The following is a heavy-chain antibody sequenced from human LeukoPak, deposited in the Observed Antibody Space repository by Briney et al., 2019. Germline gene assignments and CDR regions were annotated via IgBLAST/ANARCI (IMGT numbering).Heavy chain of an antibody. CDR2: ISFDGGNK. V-gene: IGHV3-30-3*01. CDR3: ARDSSGYGSVFSF. D-gene: IGHD3-22*01. J-gene: IGHJ4*02. Sequence: GGSLTLSCAASGFIFTNYAMHWVRQAPGKGLEWVALISFDGGNKYYADSVKGRFTMSRDNSKNALFPQMNSLRAEDTAVYYCARDSSGYGSVFSFWGQGTLVTVSS. CDR1: GFIFTNYA.